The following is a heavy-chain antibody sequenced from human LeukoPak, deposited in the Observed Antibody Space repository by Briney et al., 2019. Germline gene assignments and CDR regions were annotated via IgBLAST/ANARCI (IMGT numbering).Heavy chain of an antibody. CDR2: ISSHGTTK. CDR1: GFSFSDYY. CDR3: ARDGYYSGGSCYSAVDY. V-gene: IGHV3-11*04. Sequence: GGSLRLSCAASGFSFSDYYVVWIRQAPGRGLEYVSYISSHGTTKHYADSVKGRFTISRDNANNSLFLQMNSLRAEDTAVYYCARDGYYSGGSCYSAVDYWGQGTLVTVSS. D-gene: IGHD2-15*01. J-gene: IGHJ4*02.